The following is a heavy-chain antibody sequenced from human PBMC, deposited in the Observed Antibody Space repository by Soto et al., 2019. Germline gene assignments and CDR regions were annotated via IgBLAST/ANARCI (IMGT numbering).Heavy chain of an antibody. CDR2: ISAYNGNT. D-gene: IGHD2-15*01. J-gene: IGHJ5*02. V-gene: IGHV1-18*01. Sequence: ASVEVSCKASGYTFTSYGISWVLQAPGQGLEWMGWISAYNGNTNYAQKLQGRVTMTTDTSTSTAYMELRSLRSDDTAVYYCARTSGYCSGGSCYRNWFDPWGQGTLVTVSS. CDR3: ARTSGYCSGGSCYRNWFDP. CDR1: GYTFTSYG.